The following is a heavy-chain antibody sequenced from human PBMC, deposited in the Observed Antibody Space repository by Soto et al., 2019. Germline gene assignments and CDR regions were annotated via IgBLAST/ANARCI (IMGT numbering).Heavy chain of an antibody. J-gene: IGHJ3*02. V-gene: IGHV3-30*18. CDR1: GFTFSSYG. Sequence: QVPLVESGGGVVQPGRSLRLSCAASGFTFSSYGMHWVRQAPGKGLEWVAVISYDGSNKYYADSVKGRFTISRDNSXNTLYMQMNSLRAEDTAVYYCAKDLGHGGRGAFDIWGQGTMVTVSS. CDR3: AKDLGHGGRGAFDI. D-gene: IGHD7-27*01. CDR2: ISYDGSNK.